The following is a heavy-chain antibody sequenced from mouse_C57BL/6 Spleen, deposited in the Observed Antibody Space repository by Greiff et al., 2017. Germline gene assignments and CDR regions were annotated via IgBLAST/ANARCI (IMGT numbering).Heavy chain of an antibody. V-gene: IGHV1-22*01. CDR1: GYSFTDYN. Sequence: EVQLQESGPELVKPGASVKMSCKASGYSFTDYNMHWVKQSHGKSLEWIGYINPNNGGTSYNQKFKGKGTWTVNESSSTAYMVLRSLTSEDSAVYYCAREGDYYGSSLYFDVWGTGTTVTVSS. CDR2: INPNNGGT. CDR3: AREGDYYGSSLYFDV. J-gene: IGHJ1*03. D-gene: IGHD1-1*01.